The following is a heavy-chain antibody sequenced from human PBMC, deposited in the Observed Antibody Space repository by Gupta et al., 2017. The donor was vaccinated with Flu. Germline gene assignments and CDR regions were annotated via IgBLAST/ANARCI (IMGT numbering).Heavy chain of an antibody. CDR2: ISSSGSEI. V-gene: IGHV3-23*01. Sequence: EVQLLESGGGSVQPGGSLRLSCAASAFSFSNYAMTGVRQAPGKGLEWFADISSSGSEIYHADYVKGRFTISRDDFKKTVYLQMNNLRVEDTAVYYCAKWFPQYYYDSSGYHLDYWGQGTLVTVSS. D-gene: IGHD3-22*01. CDR1: AFSFSNYA. J-gene: IGHJ4*02. CDR3: AKWFPQYYYDSSGYHLDY.